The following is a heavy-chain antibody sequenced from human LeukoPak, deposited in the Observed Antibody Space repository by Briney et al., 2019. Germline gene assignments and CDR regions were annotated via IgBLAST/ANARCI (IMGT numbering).Heavy chain of an antibody. J-gene: IGHJ4*02. V-gene: IGHV4-34*01. CDR2: INHGGST. Sequence: SETLSLTCAVYGGSFSGYYWSWIRQPPGKGLEWIGEINHGGSTNYNPSLKSRVTISVDTSKNQFSLKLSSVTAADTAVYYCARGYGDYGHFDYWGQGTLVTVSS. CDR3: ARGYGDYGHFDY. CDR1: GGSFSGYY. D-gene: IGHD4-17*01.